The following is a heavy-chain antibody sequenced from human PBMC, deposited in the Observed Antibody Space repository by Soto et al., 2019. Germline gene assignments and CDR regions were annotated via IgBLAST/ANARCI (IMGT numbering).Heavy chain of an antibody. CDR1: GYTFTSYG. CDR2: ISAYNGNT. CDR3: XXXXXXXXXXXXLGMDV. J-gene: IGHJ6*02. V-gene: IGHV1-18*01. Sequence: QVQLVQSGAEVKKPGASVKVSCKASGYTFTSYGISWVRQAPGQGLEWMGWISAYNGNTNYAQKLQGRVTMTXDXXXXXXXXXXXXXXXXXXXXXXXXXXXXXXXXXXXLGMDVWGQGTTVTVSS.